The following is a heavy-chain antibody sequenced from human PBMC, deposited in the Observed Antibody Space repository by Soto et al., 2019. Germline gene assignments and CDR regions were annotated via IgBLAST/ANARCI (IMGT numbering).Heavy chain of an antibody. V-gene: IGHV4-61*08. CDR1: GGSISSGDYS. J-gene: IGHJ4*02. D-gene: IGHD6-19*01. CDR3: ASGVAVAGTKN. Sequence: ASETLSLTCAVSGGSISSGDYSWNWIRQPPGKGLEWIGYIYYSGSTNYNPSLKSRVTISVDTSKNQFSLKLSSVTAADTAVYYCASGVAVAGTKNWGQGTLVTVSS. CDR2: IYYSGST.